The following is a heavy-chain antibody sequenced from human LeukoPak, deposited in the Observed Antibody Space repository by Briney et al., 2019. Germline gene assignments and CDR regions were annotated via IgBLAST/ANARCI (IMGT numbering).Heavy chain of an antibody. CDR3: VYGPNHYYFDH. Sequence: PSETLSLTCTVSGGSISGYYYIWIRQPPGKDLESIGYLYYSGSTNYNPSLQSRVTISLDTSMKQFSLNLRAVTAADAAVYFCVYGPNHYYFDHWGQGTLVTVSS. J-gene: IGHJ4*02. V-gene: IGHV4-59*01. D-gene: IGHD3-16*01. CDR2: LYYSGST. CDR1: GGSISGYY.